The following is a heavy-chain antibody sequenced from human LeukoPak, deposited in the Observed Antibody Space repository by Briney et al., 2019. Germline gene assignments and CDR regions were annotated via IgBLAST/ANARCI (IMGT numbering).Heavy chain of an antibody. V-gene: IGHV3-53*01. D-gene: IGHD1-14*01. CDR3: ARGVEPLAANTLAY. CDR2: IYSDGNT. Sequence: PGGSLRLSCAASGFTVITNDMTWVRQAPGKGLEWVSVIYSDGNTKYADSVQGGFTISRDNSKNTPYLEMNSLSPDDTAVYYCARGVEPLAANTLAYCGQGTLVTVSS. J-gene: IGHJ4*02. CDR1: GFTVITND.